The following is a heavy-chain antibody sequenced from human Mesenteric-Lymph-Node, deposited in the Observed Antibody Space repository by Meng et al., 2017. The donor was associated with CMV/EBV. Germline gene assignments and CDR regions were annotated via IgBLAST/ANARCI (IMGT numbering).Heavy chain of an antibody. CDR3: GRDNWGSIDY. J-gene: IGHJ4*02. V-gene: IGHV4-59*13. D-gene: IGHD7-27*01. CDR1: GGSFSSYP. Sequence: QVQPPESGPGVVKPSETLSLTCTVSGGSFSSYPWSWIRQPPGKGLEWVGYMSYSGSTNYNPSLKSRITMSLDTSKNQFSLELSSVTAADTAVYYCGRDNWGSIDYWGQGTLVTVSS. CDR2: MSYSGST.